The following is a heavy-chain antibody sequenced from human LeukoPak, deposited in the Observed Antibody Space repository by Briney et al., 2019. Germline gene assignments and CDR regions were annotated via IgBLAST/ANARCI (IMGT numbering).Heavy chain of an antibody. D-gene: IGHD3-22*01. Sequence: PSETLSLTCTVSGGSISSSSYYWGWFRKPPGKGLDWIGSIYYSGDTYYNPSLKSRVTVSVDTSRNQFSLKLSSETAADTAVYYCARRMNYYDSSGSGTWFDPWGQGTLVTVSS. V-gene: IGHV4-39*01. CDR1: GGSISSSSYY. CDR2: IYYSGDT. J-gene: IGHJ5*02. CDR3: ARRMNYYDSSGSGTWFDP.